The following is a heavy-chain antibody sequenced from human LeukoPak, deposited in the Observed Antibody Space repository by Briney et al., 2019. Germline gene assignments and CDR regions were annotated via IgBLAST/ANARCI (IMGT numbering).Heavy chain of an antibody. D-gene: IGHD3-3*01. Sequence: SVKVSCKASGGTFSSYAISWVRQAPGQGLEWMGGIIPIFGTANYAQKFQGRVTITADESTSTAYMELSSLRSEDTAVYYCARWVERITIFGVVISQHWGQGTLVTVSS. J-gene: IGHJ1*01. CDR2: IIPIFGTA. V-gene: IGHV1-69*13. CDR1: GGTFSSYA. CDR3: ARWVERITIFGVVISQH.